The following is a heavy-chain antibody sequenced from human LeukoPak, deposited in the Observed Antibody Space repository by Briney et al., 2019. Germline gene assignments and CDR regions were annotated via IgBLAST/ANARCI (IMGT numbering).Heavy chain of an antibody. Sequence: SETLSLICTVSGGSISSSGYNWDWIRQPPGKGLEWIGNLYDSGSTYYNPSLKSRVTISVDTSNNQFSLKLSSVTAADTAVYYCAIPQGTTGGTVKWFDPWGQGTLVTVSS. J-gene: IGHJ5*02. V-gene: IGHV4-39*01. CDR2: LYDSGST. CDR3: AIPQGTTGGTVKWFDP. CDR1: GGSISSSGYN. D-gene: IGHD4-11*01.